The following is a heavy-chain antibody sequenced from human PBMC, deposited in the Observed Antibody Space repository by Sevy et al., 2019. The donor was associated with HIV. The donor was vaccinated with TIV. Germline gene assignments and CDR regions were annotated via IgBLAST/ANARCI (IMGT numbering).Heavy chain of an antibody. CDR3: ARQSRSGDYWYFDL. CDR2: INHSGST. V-gene: IGHV4-34*01. D-gene: IGHD6-19*01. CDR1: GGSFSGYY. Sequence: SETLSLTCAVYGGSFSGYYWTWIRQPPGKGLEWIGEINHSGSTNYNPSLKSRVTISVDTSKNQFSPNLRSVTAADTAVYYCARQSRSGDYWYFDLWGRGTLVTVSS. J-gene: IGHJ2*01.